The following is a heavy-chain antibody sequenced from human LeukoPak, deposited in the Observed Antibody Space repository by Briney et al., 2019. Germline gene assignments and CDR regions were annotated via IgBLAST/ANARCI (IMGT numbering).Heavy chain of an antibody. D-gene: IGHD6-6*01. CDR2: IGSGGYR. J-gene: IGHJ4*02. CDR3: AKKLPDASSYFDF. Sequence: GSLRLSCVASGLTLSNYDTTWVRQAPGKGLEYVSSIGSGGYRSYGGSVKGRFSISRDNSHNTVYLQMNSLRGEDTAIYFCAKKLPDASSYFDFWGQGILVTVSS. CDR1: GLTLSNYD. V-gene: IGHV3-23*01.